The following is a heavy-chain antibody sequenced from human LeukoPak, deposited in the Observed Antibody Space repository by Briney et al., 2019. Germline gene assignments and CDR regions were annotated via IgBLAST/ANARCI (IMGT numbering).Heavy chain of an antibody. J-gene: IGHJ4*02. V-gene: IGHV4-59*12. D-gene: IGHD3-22*01. Sequence: SETLSLTCTVSGGSISSYYWSWIRQPPGKGLEWIGYIYYSGSTNYNPSLKSRVTISVDTSKNQFSLKLSSVTAADTAVYYCATLEYDSSGYYNDYWGQGTLVTVSS. CDR2: IYYSGST. CDR3: ATLEYDSSGYYNDY. CDR1: GGSISSYY.